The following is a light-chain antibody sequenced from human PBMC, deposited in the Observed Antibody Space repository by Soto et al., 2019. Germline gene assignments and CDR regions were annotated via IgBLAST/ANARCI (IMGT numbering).Light chain of an antibody. J-gene: IGKJ4*01. CDR1: QTVSSNY. CDR2: GAS. V-gene: IGKV3-20*01. Sequence: TQSPSTLSGSVVDRVTITCRASQTVSSNYLAWYQQKPGQAPRLLIYGASSRATGIPDRFSGSGSGTDFTLTISRLEPEDFAVYYCQQYASSPTFGGGTKGGYQ. CDR3: QQYASSPT.